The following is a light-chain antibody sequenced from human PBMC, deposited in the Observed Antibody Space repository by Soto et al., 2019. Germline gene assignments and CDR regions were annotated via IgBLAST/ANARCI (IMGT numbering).Light chain of an antibody. CDR1: QSISHW. Sequence: DIPMTQSPSTLSASVGDRLTITCRASQSISHWLAWYRQKPGKAPKVLIYDASTLESGVPSRFSGSGSGTEFTLTISNLQPDDFATYYCQQYSYYPSTFGQGTKLEI. V-gene: IGKV1-5*01. CDR3: QQYSYYPST. CDR2: DAS. J-gene: IGKJ2*01.